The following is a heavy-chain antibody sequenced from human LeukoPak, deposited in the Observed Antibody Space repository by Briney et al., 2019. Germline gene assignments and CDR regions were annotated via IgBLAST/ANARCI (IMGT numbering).Heavy chain of an antibody. CDR3: AKVRSPLYYYYAMDV. J-gene: IGHJ6*02. CDR1: GFTFSSYG. V-gene: IGHV3-30*18. Sequence: GGSLRLSCAASGFTFSSYGMYWVRQAPGKGLEWVAVILYDGSNQYYADSVKGRFTISRDNSKNTVDLQMNSLRGEDTAVYYCAKVRSPLYYYYAMDVWGQGTTATVSS. CDR2: ILYDGSNQ.